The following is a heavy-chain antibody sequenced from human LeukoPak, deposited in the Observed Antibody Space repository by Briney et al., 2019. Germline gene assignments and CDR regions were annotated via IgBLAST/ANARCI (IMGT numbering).Heavy chain of an antibody. CDR1: GGSISSYY. CDR2: IYYSGST. D-gene: IGHD4-23*01. V-gene: IGHV4-59*01. J-gene: IGHJ2*01. CDR3: ARGSRTVVTPAGWYFDL. Sequence: SETLSLTCTVSGGSISSYYWSSIRQPPGKGLEWIGYIYYSGSTNYNPSLKSRVTISVDTSKNQFSLKLSSVAAADTAVYYCARGSRTVVTPAGWYFDLWGRGTLVTVSS.